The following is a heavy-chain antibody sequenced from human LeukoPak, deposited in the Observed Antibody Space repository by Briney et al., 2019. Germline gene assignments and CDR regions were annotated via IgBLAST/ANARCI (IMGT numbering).Heavy chain of an antibody. Sequence: SETLSLTCSVSGDSVTSDTYYWSWIRQSPGEGLEWIGYISNSGITDYKPSLRSRVTISVDTSNNQFSLKLSSVTTADTAVYYCARGVRSGHSYYFDYWGQGTLVTVSS. CDR2: ISNSGIT. CDR3: ARGVRSGHSYYFDY. CDR1: GDSVTSDTYY. J-gene: IGHJ4*02. D-gene: IGHD3-3*01. V-gene: IGHV4-61*01.